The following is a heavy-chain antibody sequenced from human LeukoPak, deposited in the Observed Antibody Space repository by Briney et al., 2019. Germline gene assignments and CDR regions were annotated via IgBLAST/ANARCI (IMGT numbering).Heavy chain of an antibody. CDR2: IYHSGST. CDR1: GYSISSGYY. Sequence: SETLSLTCAVSGYSISSGYYWGWIRQPPGKGLEWIGSIYHSGSTYYNPSLKSRVTISVNTSKNQFSLKLSSVTAADTAVYYCARLAASSCNFDYWGQGTLVTVSS. J-gene: IGHJ4*02. D-gene: IGHD2-2*01. CDR3: ARLAASSCNFDY. V-gene: IGHV4-38-2*01.